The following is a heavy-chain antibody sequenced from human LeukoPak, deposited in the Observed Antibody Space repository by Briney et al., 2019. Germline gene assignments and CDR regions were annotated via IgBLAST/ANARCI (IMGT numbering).Heavy chain of an antibody. Sequence: GGSLRLSCAASGFTFSSYAMSWVRQAPGKGLEWVSAISGSGGSTHYTDSMKGRFAISRDNSKNTLYLQMNSLRDEDTAVYYCAKDQQWLEYFDYWGQGILVTVSS. CDR2: ISGSGGST. D-gene: IGHD6-19*01. CDR3: AKDQQWLEYFDY. J-gene: IGHJ4*02. CDR1: GFTFSSYA. V-gene: IGHV3-23*01.